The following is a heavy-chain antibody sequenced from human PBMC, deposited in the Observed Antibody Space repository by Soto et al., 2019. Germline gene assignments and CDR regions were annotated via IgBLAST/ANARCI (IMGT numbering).Heavy chain of an antibody. CDR3: ARASSHNYYYYYYMDV. CDR2: INHSGST. V-gene: IGHV4-34*01. J-gene: IGHJ6*03. CDR1: GGSFSGYY. Sequence: SETLSLTCAVYGGSFSGYYWSWIRQPPGKGLEWIGEINHSGSTNYNPSLKSRVTISVDTSKNQFSLKLSSVTAADTAVYYCARASSHNYYYYYYMDVWGKGTTVTVSS.